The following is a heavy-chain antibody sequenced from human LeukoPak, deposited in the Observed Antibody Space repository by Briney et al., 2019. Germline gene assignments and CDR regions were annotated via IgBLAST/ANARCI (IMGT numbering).Heavy chain of an antibody. D-gene: IGHD1-1*01. CDR3: VRGPDAATGTY. CDR1: GGTFINFT. CDR2: IVPLFGTS. Sequence: GASVKVSCKASGGTFINFTFSWVRQAPGQGLEWVGRIVPLFGTSYYSEEFQGKVTITADKSTGTVYLEFISLTSADTAVYYCVRGPDAATGTYWGQGTLVSV. V-gene: IGHV1-69*08. J-gene: IGHJ4*02.